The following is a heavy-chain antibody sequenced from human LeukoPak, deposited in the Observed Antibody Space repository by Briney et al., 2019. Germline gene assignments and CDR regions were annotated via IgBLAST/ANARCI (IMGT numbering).Heavy chain of an antibody. D-gene: IGHD5-12*01. J-gene: IGHJ6*03. CDR1: RGTFSSYA. V-gene: IGHV1-69*13. Sequence: ASVKVSCKASRGTFSSYAISWVRQAPGQGLEWMGGIIPIFGTANYAQKFQGRVTITADESTSTAYMELSSLRSEDTAVYYCTLLGGGGYDSYYYYYMDVWGKGTTVTISS. CDR2: IIPIFGTA. CDR3: TLLGGGGYDSYYYYYMDV.